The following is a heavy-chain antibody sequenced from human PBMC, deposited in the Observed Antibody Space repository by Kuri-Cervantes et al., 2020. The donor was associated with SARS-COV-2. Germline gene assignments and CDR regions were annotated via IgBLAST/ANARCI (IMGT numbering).Heavy chain of an antibody. V-gene: IGHV4-38-2*01. D-gene: IGHD1-26*01. Sequence: SQTLSLTCAVSGYSISSGYYWGWIRQPPGKGLEWIGSIYHSGSIYYNPSLKSRVTISVDTSKNQFSLKLSSVTAADTAVYYCARVSWGEWELRGHDAFDIWGQGTMVTVSS. CDR1: GYSISSGYY. CDR2: IYHSGSI. CDR3: ARVSWGEWELRGHDAFDI. J-gene: IGHJ3*02.